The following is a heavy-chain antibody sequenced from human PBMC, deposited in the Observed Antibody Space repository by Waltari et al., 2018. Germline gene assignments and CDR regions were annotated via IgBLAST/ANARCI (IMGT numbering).Heavy chain of an antibody. CDR1: GYTFTSYG. D-gene: IGHD3-9*01. CDR2: ISGYNGDT. CDR3: ARGDDILTGDYKGLDY. Sequence: QVQLVQSGAEVKKPGASVKVSCKASGYTFTSYGISWVRKAPGQGLEWMGWISGYNGDTNFAQNLQGRVTMTTDTSTRTAYMELKSLRSDDTAVYYCARGDDILTGDYKGLDYWGQGTLVTVSS. V-gene: IGHV1-18*01. J-gene: IGHJ4*02.